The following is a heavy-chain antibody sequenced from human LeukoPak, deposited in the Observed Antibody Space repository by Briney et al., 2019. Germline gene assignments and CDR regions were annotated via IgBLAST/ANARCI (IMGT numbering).Heavy chain of an antibody. CDR2: INHSGST. Sequence: PSETLSLTRAVYGGSFSGYYWSWIRQPPGKGLEWIGEINHSGSTNYNPSLKSRVTISVDTSKNQFSLKLSSVTAADTAVYYCARGGLRDEDYWGQGTLVTVSS. CDR1: GGSFSGYY. J-gene: IGHJ4*02. D-gene: IGHD5-24*01. V-gene: IGHV4-34*01. CDR3: ARGGLRDEDY.